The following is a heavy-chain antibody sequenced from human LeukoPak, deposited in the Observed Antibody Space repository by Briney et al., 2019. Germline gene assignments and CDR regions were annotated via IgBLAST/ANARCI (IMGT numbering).Heavy chain of an antibody. D-gene: IGHD2-8*02. CDR3: AKDRLPDGVWPLDY. CDR1: GFSFSSNW. Sequence: GGSLRLSCAAPGFSFSSNWMGWVRQAPGKGLEWVAHIKRDGSQKYYLDSVKGRFTISRDNAKNSLYLQMNSLRVEDTAVYYCAKDRLPDGVWPLDYWGQGTLVTVSS. J-gene: IGHJ4*02. V-gene: IGHV3-7*01. CDR2: IKRDGSQK.